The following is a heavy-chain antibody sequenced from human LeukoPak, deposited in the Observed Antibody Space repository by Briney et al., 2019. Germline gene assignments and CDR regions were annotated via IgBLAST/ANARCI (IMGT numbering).Heavy chain of an antibody. J-gene: IGHJ4*02. V-gene: IGHV3-30-3*01. CDR1: GFTFSSYA. Sequence: GRSLRLSCAASGFTFSSYAMHWVRQAPGKGLEWVAVVSYDGSNKYYADSVKGRFTISRDNSKNTLYLQMNSLRAEDAAVYYCATIGDRRSGELYRIDYWGQGTLVTVSS. CDR2: VSYDGSNK. CDR3: ATIGDRRSGELYRIDY. D-gene: IGHD1-26*01.